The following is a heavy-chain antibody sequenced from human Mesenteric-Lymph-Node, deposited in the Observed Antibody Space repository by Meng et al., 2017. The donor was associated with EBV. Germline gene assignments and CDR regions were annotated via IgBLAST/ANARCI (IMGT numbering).Heavy chain of an antibody. V-gene: IGHV1-46*01. CDR3: ASGRGSSWYEPFDY. J-gene: IGHJ4*02. CDR1: GYTFTSYH. CDR2: INPNGGTT. D-gene: IGHD2-2*01. Sequence: VHVVLSRPGMKKPGASVRVSCQVPGYTFTSYHIHWVRQAPGQGFQWMGLINPNGGTTIYVEKFQGRITMTRDTSTSTVYMELSRLRSDDTAVYYCASGRGSSWYEPFDYWGQGTLVTVSS.